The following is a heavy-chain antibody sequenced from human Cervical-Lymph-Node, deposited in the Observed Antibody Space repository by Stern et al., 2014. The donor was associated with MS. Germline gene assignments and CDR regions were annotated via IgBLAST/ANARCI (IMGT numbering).Heavy chain of an antibody. CDR3: ARELLSRNYYYYYGMDV. D-gene: IGHD2/OR15-2a*01. CDR2: ISAYNGNT. J-gene: IGHJ6*02. CDR1: GYTFTSYG. V-gene: IGHV1-18*01. Sequence: VQLVESGAEVKKPGASVKVSCKASGYTFTSYGISWVRQAPGQGLEWMGWISAYNGNTNYAQKLQGRVTMTTDTSTSTAYMELRSLRSDDTAVYYCARELLSRNYYYYYGMDVWGQGTTVTVSS.